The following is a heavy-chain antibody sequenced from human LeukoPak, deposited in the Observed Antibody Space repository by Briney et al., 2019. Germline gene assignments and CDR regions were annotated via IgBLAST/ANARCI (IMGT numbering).Heavy chain of an antibody. Sequence: SETLSLTCAVYGGSFSGYYWSWIRQPPGKGLEWIGEINHSGSTNYNPSLKSRVTISVDTSKNQFSLKLSSVTAADTAVYYCASAYCGGDCYSGTLFDYWGQGTLVTVSS. J-gene: IGHJ4*02. CDR3: ASAYCGGDCYSGTLFDY. CDR2: INHSGST. D-gene: IGHD2-21*02. CDR1: GGSFSGYY. V-gene: IGHV4-34*01.